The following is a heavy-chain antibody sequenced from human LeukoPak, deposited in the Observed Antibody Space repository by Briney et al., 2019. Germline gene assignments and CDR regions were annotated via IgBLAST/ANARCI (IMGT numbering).Heavy chain of an antibody. CDR3: ARETGLTSEKPYDF. J-gene: IGHJ4*02. Sequence: SETLSLTCTVSGGPISSSSYYWGWIRQPPGKGLEWIGSIYYSGSTYYNPSLKSRVTISVDTSKNQFSLKLSSVTAADTAVYYCARETGLTSEKPYDFWGQGTLVTVSS. V-gene: IGHV4-39*07. CDR2: IYYSGST. CDR1: GGPISSSSYY. D-gene: IGHD7-27*01.